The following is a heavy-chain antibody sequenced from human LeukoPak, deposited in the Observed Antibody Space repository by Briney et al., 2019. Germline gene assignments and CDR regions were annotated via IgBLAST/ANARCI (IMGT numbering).Heavy chain of an antibody. CDR2: INHSGST. J-gene: IGHJ3*02. CDR1: GGSFSGYY. CDR3: ARGSTGPQNAFDI. Sequence: SETLSLTCAVYGGSFSGYYWSWIRQPPGKGLEWIGEINHSGSTNYNPSLKSRVTISVDTSKNQFSLKLSSVTAADTAVYYCARGSTGPQNAFDIWGQGTMVTVSS. V-gene: IGHV4-34*01.